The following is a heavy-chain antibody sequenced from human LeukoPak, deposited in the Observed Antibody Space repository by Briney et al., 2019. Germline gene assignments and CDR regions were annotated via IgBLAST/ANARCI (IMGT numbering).Heavy chain of an antibody. D-gene: IGHD6-13*01. J-gene: IGHJ3*02. CDR3: ARVRIAAAGNEGAFDI. V-gene: IGHV3-7*03. Sequence: GGSLRLSCAASGFTFTNYWMAWVRQAPGKGLEWVADIKQDGSEKYYVDSVKGQFTVSRDNAKNSLYLQMNSLRAEDTAVYYCARVRIAAAGNEGAFDIWGQGTMVTVSS. CDR2: IKQDGSEK. CDR1: GFTFTNYW.